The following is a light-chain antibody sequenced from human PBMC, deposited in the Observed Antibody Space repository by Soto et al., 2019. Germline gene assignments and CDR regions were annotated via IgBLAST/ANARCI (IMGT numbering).Light chain of an antibody. J-gene: IGLJ3*02. V-gene: IGLV4-69*01. CDR1: SGHSKNA. Sequence: QSVLTQSPSASASLGASVKLTCTLSSGHSKNAIAWHQQQPEKGPRYLMKLNSDGSHYKGDGIPDRFSGSSSGAERYLSISSLQTEDEADYYCQTWDTGIQVFGGGTKLTVL. CDR2: LNSDGSH. CDR3: QTWDTGIQV.